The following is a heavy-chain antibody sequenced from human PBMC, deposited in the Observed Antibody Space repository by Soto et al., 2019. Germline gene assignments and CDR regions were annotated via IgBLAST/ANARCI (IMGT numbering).Heavy chain of an antibody. Sequence: ASVKVSCKVSGYTLTELSMHWVRQAPGKGLEWMGGFDPEDGETIYAQKFQGRVTMTEDTSTDTAYIELSSLRSEDTAVYYCATWLGLSTGTPSDDYYYYGMDVWGQGTTVTVSS. D-gene: IGHD1-1*01. CDR3: ATWLGLSTGTPSDDYYYYGMDV. V-gene: IGHV1-24*01. CDR1: GYTLTELS. J-gene: IGHJ6*02. CDR2: FDPEDGET.